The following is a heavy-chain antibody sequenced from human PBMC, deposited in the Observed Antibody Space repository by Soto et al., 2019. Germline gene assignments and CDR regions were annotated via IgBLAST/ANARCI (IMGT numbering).Heavy chain of an antibody. CDR3: APTLSPTGL. Sequence: ASVKVSCKVSGYTLTELSMHWVRQAPGKGLEWMGGFDPEDGETIYAQKFQGRVTMTADTSTDTAYMELSSLRSEDTAVYYCAPTLSPTGLWGQGTLVTVSS. CDR1: GYTLTELS. CDR2: FDPEDGET. J-gene: IGHJ4*01. D-gene: IGHD3-9*01. V-gene: IGHV1-24*01.